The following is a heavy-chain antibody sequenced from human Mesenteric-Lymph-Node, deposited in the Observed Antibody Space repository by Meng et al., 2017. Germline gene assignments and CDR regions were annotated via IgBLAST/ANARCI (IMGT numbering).Heavy chain of an antibody. CDR3: ARSLDTSGHAYFDY. CDR1: GYTFTSYY. V-gene: IGHV1-46*01. D-gene: IGHD3-22*01. Sequence: QVQLVQFGAEVKNPGASVKVSFKASGYTFTSYYIYWVRQAPGQGLEWMGIIDSGGGYTSYAQKFRGRVTMTRDTSTNTVYMELSSLRFEDTAVFYCARSLDTSGHAYFDYWGQGTLVTVSS. CDR2: IDSGGGYT. J-gene: IGHJ4*02.